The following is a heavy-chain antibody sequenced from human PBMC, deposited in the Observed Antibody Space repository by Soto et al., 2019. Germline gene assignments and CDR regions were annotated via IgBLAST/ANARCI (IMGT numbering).Heavy chain of an antibody. CDR1: GFTFRRYW. CDR2: IKQDGSEE. V-gene: IGHV3-7*01. J-gene: IGHJ4*01. D-gene: IGHD3-3*01. CDR3: VRDVIGFWSGYYTGCFDY. Sequence: GGSLRLSCAASGFTFRRYWMSWVRQTPGKGLEWVANIKQDGSEESYVDSVRGRFTVSRDNAKNSLYLQMNSLRAEDTAVYYCVRDVIGFWSGYYTGCFDYWGQGILVTVSS.